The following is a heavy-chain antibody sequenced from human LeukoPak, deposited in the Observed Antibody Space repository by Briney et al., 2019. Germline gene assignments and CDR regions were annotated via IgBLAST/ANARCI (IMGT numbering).Heavy chain of an antibody. CDR2: ISSSSSYI. CDR1: GFTFSSYS. J-gene: IGHJ4*02. Sequence: GGSLRLSCAASGFTFSSYSMNWVRQAPGKGREWVSSISSSSSYIYYASSVKRPFTISRHNAKNSLYLQMNSLRAEDTAVYYCARAPPSMVRGVIKHTYYFDYWGQGTLVTVSS. V-gene: IGHV3-21*01. CDR3: ARAPPSMVRGVIKHTYYFDY. D-gene: IGHD3-10*01.